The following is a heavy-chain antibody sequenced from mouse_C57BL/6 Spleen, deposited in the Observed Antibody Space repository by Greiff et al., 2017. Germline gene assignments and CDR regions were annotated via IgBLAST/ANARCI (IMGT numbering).Heavy chain of an antibody. Sequence: EVQLQQSGAELVKPGASVKLSCTASGFNIKDYYMHWVKQRTEQGLEWIGRIDPEDGETKYAPKFQGQATITADTSSNPAYLQLRSLTSEDTSVYYCASLYYYGSSPFHFDVWGTGTTVTVSS. CDR3: ASLYYYGSSPFHFDV. V-gene: IGHV14-2*01. CDR2: IDPEDGET. J-gene: IGHJ1*03. CDR1: GFNIKDYY. D-gene: IGHD1-1*01.